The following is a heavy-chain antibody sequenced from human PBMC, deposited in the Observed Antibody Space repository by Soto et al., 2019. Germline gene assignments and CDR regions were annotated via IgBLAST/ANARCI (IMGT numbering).Heavy chain of an antibody. D-gene: IGHD1-26*01. J-gene: IGHJ4*02. CDR1: GNTVPNYA. CDR2: INGGNGNT. CDR3: ARDDSGFSGSHYIDYFNY. Sequence: QVQLVQSGAELKKPGASVKVSCNASGNTVPNYAIHWVRQAPGQRLEWMGWINGGNGNTYYSEHFQGRVTSTRDTSAGTVYMHLSSLTSEDTAVYYCARDDSGFSGSHYIDYFNYWGQGALVTVSS. V-gene: IGHV1-3*01.